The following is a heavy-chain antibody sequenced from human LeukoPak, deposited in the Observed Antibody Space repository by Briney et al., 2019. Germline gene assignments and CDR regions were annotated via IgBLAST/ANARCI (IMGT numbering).Heavy chain of an antibody. D-gene: IGHD2/OR15-2a*01. CDR1: GGPISSGGHY. CDR2: IYHSGST. CDR3: ARDAGEYLGGTNGHYYDV. V-gene: IGHV4-31*03. Sequence: SESLSLTCTVSGGPISSGGHYWSWIRQHPEKGLEWIGYIYHSGSTFYNPSLKSRVTFSVDTSENQFSLKLKSVNAADTAVYYCARDAGEYLGGTNGHYYDVWGQGTLVTVSS. J-gene: IGHJ4*02.